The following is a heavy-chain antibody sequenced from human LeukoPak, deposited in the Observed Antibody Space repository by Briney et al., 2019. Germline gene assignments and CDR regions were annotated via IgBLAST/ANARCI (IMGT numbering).Heavy chain of an antibody. J-gene: IGHJ3*02. CDR1: GGSVSSGSYY. Sequence: SETLSLTCTVSGGSVSSGSYYWSWIRQPPGKGLEWIGYIYYSGSTNYNPSLKSRVTISVDTSKNQFSLKLSSVTAADTAVYYCAREYYYDSSGYYGSAFDIWGQGTMVTVSS. CDR2: IYYSGST. D-gene: IGHD3-22*01. V-gene: IGHV4-61*01. CDR3: AREYYYDSSGYYGSAFDI.